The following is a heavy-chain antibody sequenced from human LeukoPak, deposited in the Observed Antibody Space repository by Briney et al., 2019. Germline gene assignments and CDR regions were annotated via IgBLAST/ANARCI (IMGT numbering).Heavy chain of an antibody. D-gene: IGHD2-2*01. CDR2: IIPIFGTA. CDR1: GGTFSSYA. Sequence: GASVKVSCKASGGTFSSYAISWVRQAPGQGLEWMGGIIPIFGTANYAQKFQGRVTITADESTSTAYMELSSLRSEDTAVYYCARDHDPGYCSSTSCSYFDYWGQGTLVTVSS. CDR3: ARDHDPGYCSSTSCSYFDY. J-gene: IGHJ4*02. V-gene: IGHV1-69*13.